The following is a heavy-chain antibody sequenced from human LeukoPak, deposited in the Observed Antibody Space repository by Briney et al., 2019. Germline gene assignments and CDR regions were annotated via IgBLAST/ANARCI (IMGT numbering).Heavy chain of an antibody. CDR1: GFTFSSYW. J-gene: IGHJ6*02. D-gene: IGHD3-3*01. Sequence: GGSLRLSCAASGFTFSSYWMHWVRQAPGKGLVWVSRINSDGSSTSYADSVKGRFTISRDNAKNTLYLQMNSLRAEDTAVYYCARASYYDLWSGYYGMDVWGQGTTVTVSS. CDR2: INSDGSST. CDR3: ARASYYDLWSGYYGMDV. V-gene: IGHV3-74*01.